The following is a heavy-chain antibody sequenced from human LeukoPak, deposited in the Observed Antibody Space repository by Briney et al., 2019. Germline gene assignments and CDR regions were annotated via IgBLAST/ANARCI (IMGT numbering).Heavy chain of an antibody. CDR3: ARVYHTHYYGSGSYYNRNWFDP. CDR2: ISSNGGST. D-gene: IGHD3-10*01. V-gene: IGHV3-64*01. Sequence: GGSLRLSCAASGFTFSSYAMHWVRQAPGKGLEYVSAISSNGGSTYYANSVKGRFTISRDNSKNTLYLQMGSLRSEDTAVYYCARVYHTHYYGSGSYYNRNWFDPWGQGTLVTVSS. J-gene: IGHJ5*02. CDR1: GFTFSSYA.